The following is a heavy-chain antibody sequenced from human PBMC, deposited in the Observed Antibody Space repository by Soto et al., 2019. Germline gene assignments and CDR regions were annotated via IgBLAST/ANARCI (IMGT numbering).Heavy chain of an antibody. D-gene: IGHD6-13*01. J-gene: IGHJ6*02. V-gene: IGHV3-30*18. Sequence: PGGSLRLSCAASGFTFSSYGMHWVRQAPGKGLEWVAVISYDGSNKYYADSVKGRFTISRDNSKNTLYLQMNSLRAEDTAVYYCAKDGIAAAGTYYGMDVWGQGTTVTVSS. CDR1: GFTFSSYG. CDR3: AKDGIAAAGTYYGMDV. CDR2: ISYDGSNK.